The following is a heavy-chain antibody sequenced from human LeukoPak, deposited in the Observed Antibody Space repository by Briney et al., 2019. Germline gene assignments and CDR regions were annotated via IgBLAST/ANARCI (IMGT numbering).Heavy chain of an antibody. J-gene: IGHJ4*02. CDR2: INHSGST. Sequence: SSETLSLTCAVYGGSFSGYYWSWIRQPPGKGLEWIGEINHSGSTNYSPSLKSRVTISVETSKNQFSLKLSSVTAADTAVYYCARVRLRFLEWFDYWGQGTLVTVSS. CDR1: GGSFSGYY. V-gene: IGHV4-34*01. D-gene: IGHD3-3*01. CDR3: ARVRLRFLEWFDY.